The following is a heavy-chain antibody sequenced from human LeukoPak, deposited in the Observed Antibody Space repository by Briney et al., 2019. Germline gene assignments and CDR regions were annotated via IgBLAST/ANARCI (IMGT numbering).Heavy chain of an antibody. V-gene: IGHV4-4*02. CDR3: VRAGDHVTYGGVDI. J-gene: IGHJ3*02. Sequence: SETLSLTCAVSGGSISSSNWWSWVRQPPGKGLEWIGEIYHSGSTNYNPSLKSRVTISVDKSKNQFSLKLSSVNPDDTAVYYCVRAGDHVTYGGVDIWGLGTMVTVSS. D-gene: IGHD4-23*01. CDR2: IYHSGST. CDR1: GGSISSSNW.